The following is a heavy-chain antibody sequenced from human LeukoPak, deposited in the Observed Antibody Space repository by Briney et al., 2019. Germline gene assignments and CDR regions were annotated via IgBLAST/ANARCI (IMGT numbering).Heavy chain of an antibody. J-gene: IGHJ4*02. CDR2: INPSGGST. CDR3: ARDLERISWVVSLSPAGDY. Sequence: DSVRVSCKASGYTFTDYYMHWVRQAPGQGLEWMGIINPSGGSTSYAQKFQGRVTMTTDTSTSTAYMELRSLRSDDTAVYYCARDLERISWVVSLSPAGDYWGQGTLVTVSS. V-gene: IGHV1-46*01. D-gene: IGHD3-3*02. CDR1: GYTFTDYY.